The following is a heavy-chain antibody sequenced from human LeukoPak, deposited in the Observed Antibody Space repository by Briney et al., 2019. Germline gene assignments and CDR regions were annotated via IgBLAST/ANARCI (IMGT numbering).Heavy chain of an antibody. Sequence: SETLSLTCTVSGDSINNYYWSWIRRSPGKGLEWLGYIYYSGSTKYNPSLKSRVTISVDTSKNQFSLKLSSVTAADTAVYCCARHRGSGSPYFDYWGQGTLVTVSS. V-gene: IGHV4-59*08. CDR1: GDSINNYY. D-gene: IGHD3-10*01. J-gene: IGHJ4*02. CDR3: ARHRGSGSPYFDY. CDR2: IYYSGST.